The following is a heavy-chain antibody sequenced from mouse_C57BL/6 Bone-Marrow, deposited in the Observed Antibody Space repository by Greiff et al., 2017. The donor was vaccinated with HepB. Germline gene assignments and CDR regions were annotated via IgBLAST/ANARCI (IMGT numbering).Heavy chain of an antibody. CDR1: GYTFTSYW. Sequence: QVQLQQPGAELVQPGASVKLSCKASGYTFTSYWMHWVKQRPGRGLEWIGRIDPNSGSTKYNEKFKCKATLPVDKPSSTAYMQLSSLTSEDSAVYYCARCYYGKRRYFEVWGTGTTVTVSS. CDR2: IDPNSGST. V-gene: IGHV1-72*01. CDR3: ARCYYGKRRYFEV. J-gene: IGHJ1*03. D-gene: IGHD1-1*01.